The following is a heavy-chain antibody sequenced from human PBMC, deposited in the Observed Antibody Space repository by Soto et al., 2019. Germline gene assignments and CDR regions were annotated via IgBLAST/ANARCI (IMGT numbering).Heavy chain of an antibody. CDR2: IDTSGTT. CDR1: GGSISSYY. D-gene: IGHD3-10*01. Sequence: SETLSLTCTVSGGSISSYYCSWIRQSAGKGLEWIGRIDTSGTTNYNPSLRSRVTMSVDASKNQFSLNLSSVTAADTAVYFCARGPRGYVYYHGMDVWGQGTTVTVS. CDR3: ARGPRGYVYYHGMDV. J-gene: IGHJ6*02. V-gene: IGHV4-4*07.